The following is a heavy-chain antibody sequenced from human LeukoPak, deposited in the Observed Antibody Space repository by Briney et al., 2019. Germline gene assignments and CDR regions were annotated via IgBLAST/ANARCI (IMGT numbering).Heavy chain of an antibody. CDR1: GFTFSSCE. CDR2: ISGSGGTI. V-gene: IGHV3-48*03. Sequence: LTGGSLRLSCAASGFTFSSCEMNWVRQAPGKGLEWVSYISGSGGTIYYADSVKGRFTISRDNAKNSLYLQMNSLGGEDTAFYYCARVLAASGTSDYWGQGTLVTVSS. CDR3: ARVLAASGTSDY. J-gene: IGHJ4*02. D-gene: IGHD6-13*01.